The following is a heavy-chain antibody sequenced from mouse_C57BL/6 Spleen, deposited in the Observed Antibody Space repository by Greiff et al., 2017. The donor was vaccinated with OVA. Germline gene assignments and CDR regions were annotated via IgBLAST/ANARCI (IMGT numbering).Heavy chain of an antibody. D-gene: IGHD1-1*01. CDR3: ARIDYGSRDYAMDY. CDR1: GFTFSSYG. CDR2: LSSGGSYP. J-gene: IGHJ4*01. V-gene: IGHV5-6*01. Sequence: EVQLVESGGDLVKPGGSLKLSCAASGFTFSSYGMSWVRQTPDKRLEWVATLSSGGSYPSYPDSVKGRFTISRDNAKNTLYLQMSSLKSEDTAMYYCARIDYGSRDYAMDYWGQGTSVTVSS.